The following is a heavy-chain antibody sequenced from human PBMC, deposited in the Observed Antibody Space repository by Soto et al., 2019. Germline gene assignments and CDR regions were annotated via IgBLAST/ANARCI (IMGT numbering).Heavy chain of an antibody. D-gene: IGHD2-15*01. V-gene: IGHV1-18*01. CDR2: ISAYNGNT. J-gene: IGHJ3*02. Sequence: ASVKVSCKASGYTCTNYGISWLRQAPGQGLEWMGWISAYNGNTNYARKLQGRVTLTTDTSTSTAYMELVSLRSDDTSVCYCARQRRDRRRWYSDFDIWGQGTMFTVS. CDR3: ARQRRDRRRWYSDFDI. CDR1: GYTCTNYG.